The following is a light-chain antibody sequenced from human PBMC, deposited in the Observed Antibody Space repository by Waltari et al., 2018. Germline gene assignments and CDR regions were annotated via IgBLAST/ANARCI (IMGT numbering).Light chain of an antibody. J-gene: IGLJ2*01. CDR3: SSYAGNNKML. CDR2: EVS. CDR1: GSDIGGYNF. Sequence: QSALTQPPSASGSPGQSITISCAGTGSDIGGYNFVSWYQQHPGKAPKLIIFEVSERHSGVPDRFSASKSGSTASLTVSGLQAEDEAFYYCSSYAGNNKMLFGGGTK. V-gene: IGLV2-8*01.